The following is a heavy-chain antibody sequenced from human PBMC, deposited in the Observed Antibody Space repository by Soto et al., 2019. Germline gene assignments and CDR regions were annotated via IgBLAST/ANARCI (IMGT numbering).Heavy chain of an antibody. CDR3: ASGRVRLRYWRYGMDV. Sequence: NPGGSLRLSCAASGFTFSDYYMSWIRQAPGKGLEWVSYISSSGSTIYYADSVKGRFTISRDNAKNSLYLQMNSLRAEDTAVYYCASGRVRLRYWRYGMDVWGQGTTVTVSS. D-gene: IGHD3-9*01. V-gene: IGHV3-11*01. J-gene: IGHJ6*02. CDR2: ISSSGSTI. CDR1: GFTFSDYY.